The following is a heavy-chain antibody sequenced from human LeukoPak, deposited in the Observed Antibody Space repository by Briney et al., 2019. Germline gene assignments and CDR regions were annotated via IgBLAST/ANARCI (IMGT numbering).Heavy chain of an antibody. CDR2: FDPEDGET. Sequence: ASVKVSCKVSGYTFTELSMHWVRQAPGKGLEWMGGFDPEDGETIYAQKFQGRVTMTEDTSTDTAYMDLSSLRSEDTAVYYCATYSDSSDWYDPQYYFDYWGRGTLVTVSS. J-gene: IGHJ4*02. CDR1: GYTFTELS. CDR3: ATYSDSSDWYDPQYYFDY. V-gene: IGHV1-24*01. D-gene: IGHD6-13*01.